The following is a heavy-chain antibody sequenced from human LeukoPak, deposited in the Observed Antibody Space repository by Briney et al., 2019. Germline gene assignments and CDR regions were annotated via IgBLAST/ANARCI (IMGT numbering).Heavy chain of an antibody. J-gene: IGHJ4*02. Sequence: GGSLRLSCAASGFTFSSYGMHWVRQAPGKGLELVAFIRYDGSNKYYADSVKGRFTISRDNSKNTLYLQMNSLRAEDTAVYYCAKDREVAAAGRGGFDYWGQGTLVTVSS. CDR1: GFTFSSYG. CDR2: IRYDGSNK. V-gene: IGHV3-30*02. D-gene: IGHD6-13*01. CDR3: AKDREVAAAGRGGFDY.